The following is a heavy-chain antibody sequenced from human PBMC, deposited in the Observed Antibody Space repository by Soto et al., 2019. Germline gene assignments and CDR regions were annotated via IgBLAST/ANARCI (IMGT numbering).Heavy chain of an antibody. J-gene: IGHJ6*02. D-gene: IGHD2-2*01. V-gene: IGHV1-58*01. Sequence: SVKVSCKTSGFTFSNSAVQWVRQARGQRLEWIGWIVVGSGSTNSAQKFQGRVAITRDTSTSTAYMELSSLRSDDSAVYYCARVFIVVVPAAIPQDYYGMDVWGQGTTVTVSS. CDR3: ARVFIVVVPAAIPQDYYGMDV. CDR1: GFTFSNSA. CDR2: IVVGSGST.